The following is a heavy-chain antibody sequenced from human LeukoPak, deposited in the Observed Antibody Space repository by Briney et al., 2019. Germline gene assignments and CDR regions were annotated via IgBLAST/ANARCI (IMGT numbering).Heavy chain of an antibody. J-gene: IGHJ5*02. CDR1: GGSISSYY. CDR2: IYYSGST. D-gene: IGHD3-22*01. CDR3: ARTSSSGYYFRWFDP. Sequence: SETLSLTCTVSGGSISSYYWSWVRQPPGKGLEWVGYIYYSGSTNYNPSLKSRVTISVDPSKNQFSLKLSSVTAADTAVYYCARTSSSGYYFRWFDPWGQGTLVTVSS. V-gene: IGHV4-59*01.